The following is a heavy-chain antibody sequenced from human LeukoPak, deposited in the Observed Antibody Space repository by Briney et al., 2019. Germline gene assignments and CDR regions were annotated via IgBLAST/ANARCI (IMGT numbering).Heavy chain of an antibody. CDR3: ARHPFGATYAFDI. J-gene: IGHJ3*02. D-gene: IGHD3-10*01. V-gene: IGHV4-34*01. Sequence: SETLSLTCAVYGGSFSGYYWSWIRQPPVKGLEWIGEINHSGSTNYNPSLKSRVTISVDTSKNQFSLKLSSVTAADTAVYYCARHPFGATYAFDIWGQGTMVTVSS. CDR2: INHSGST. CDR1: GGSFSGYY.